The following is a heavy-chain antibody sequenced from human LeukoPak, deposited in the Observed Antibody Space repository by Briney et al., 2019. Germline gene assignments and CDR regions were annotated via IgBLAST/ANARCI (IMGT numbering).Heavy chain of an antibody. CDR3: ARDHRFGGLYYMDV. D-gene: IGHD3-10*01. CDR2: MNPNSGNT. CDR1: GYTFTSYD. Sequence: ASVKVSCKASGYTFTSYDINWVRQATGQGLEWMGWMNPNSGNTGYAQKFQGGVTMTRDMSTSTVYMELSSLRSEDTAVYYCARDHRFGGLYYMDVWGKGTTVTVSS. J-gene: IGHJ6*03. V-gene: IGHV1-8*02.